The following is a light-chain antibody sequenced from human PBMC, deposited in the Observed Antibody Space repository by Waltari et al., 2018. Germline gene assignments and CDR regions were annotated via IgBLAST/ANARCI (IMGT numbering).Light chain of an antibody. CDR1: SSDY. CDR3: SSYADNTLV. V-gene: IGLV2-8*01. Sequence: QSALTQPPSASASPGQSVTISCTGTSSDYVPGFQHHPGKAPKLMIYEVSNRPSGIPDRFSGSKSGNPASLTVSGLQADDEAHYYCSSYADNTLVFGGGTKLTVL. CDR2: EVS. J-gene: IGLJ3*02.